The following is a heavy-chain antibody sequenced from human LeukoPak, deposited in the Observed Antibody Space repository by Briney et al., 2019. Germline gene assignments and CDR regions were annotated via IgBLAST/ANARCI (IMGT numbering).Heavy chain of an antibody. V-gene: IGHV4-39*01. CDR2: IYYSGST. CDR3: TRYSTVSGWFDP. CDR1: GDSISSSNYH. D-gene: IGHD6-13*01. J-gene: IGHJ5*02. Sequence: SETLSLTCTVSGDSISSSNYHWGWIRQPPGKGLEWIGNIYYSGSTYYNPPLKSRVTISVDTSKSQFSLKLSSVTAADTAVYYCTRYSTVSGWFDPWGQRTLVTVDS.